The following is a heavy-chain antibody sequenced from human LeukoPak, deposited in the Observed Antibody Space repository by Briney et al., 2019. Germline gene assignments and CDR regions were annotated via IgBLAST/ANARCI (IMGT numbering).Heavy chain of an antibody. CDR2: ISGSGGKT. V-gene: IGHV3-23*01. Sequence: GGSLRLSCAASGFTFSSYGMHWVRQAPGEGLEWVSAISGSGGKTYYAGSVMGRFTISRDNSKNTLFLQMNSLRAEDTAIYYCGPSLGELSQSSLFDYWGQGTLVTVSS. CDR1: GFTFSSYG. D-gene: IGHD3-16*02. J-gene: IGHJ4*02. CDR3: GPSLGELSQSSLFDY.